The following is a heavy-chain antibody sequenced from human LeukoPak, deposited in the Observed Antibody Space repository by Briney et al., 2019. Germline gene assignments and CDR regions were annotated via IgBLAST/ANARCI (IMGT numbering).Heavy chain of an antibody. D-gene: IGHD3-22*01. CDR3: ARDPYYYDSSGSIDY. CDR1: GYTFTSYG. Sequence: ASVRVSCKASGYTFTSYGISWVRQAPGQGLEWMGWISAYNGNTNYAQKLQGRVTITTDTSTSTAYMELRSLRSDDTAVYYCARDPYYYDSSGSIDYWGQGTLVTVSS. J-gene: IGHJ4*02. V-gene: IGHV1-18*01. CDR2: ISAYNGNT.